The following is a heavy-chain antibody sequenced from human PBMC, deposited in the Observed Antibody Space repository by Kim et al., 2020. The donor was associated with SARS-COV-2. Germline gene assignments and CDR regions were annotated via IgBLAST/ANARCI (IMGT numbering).Heavy chain of an antibody. D-gene: IGHD3-10*01. CDR1: GYTFTGYY. V-gene: IGHV1-2*02. CDR2: INPNSGGT. J-gene: IGHJ4*02. Sequence: ASVKVSCKASGYTFTGYYMHWVRQAPGQGLEWMGWINPNSGGTNYAQKFQGRVTMTRDTSISTAYMELSRLRSDDTAVYYCARDIRGYYYGSGSPHFDYWGQGTLVTVSS. CDR3: ARDIRGYYYGSGSPHFDY.